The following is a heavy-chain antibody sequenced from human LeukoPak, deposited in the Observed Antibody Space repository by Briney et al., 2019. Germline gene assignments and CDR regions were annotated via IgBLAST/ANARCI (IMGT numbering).Heavy chain of an antibody. Sequence: SVKVSCKASGGTFGTYAITWVRQAPGEGLEWMGGIIPFYGITNYAENFQGRVTITADKSTNTAYMEVNSLKSEDTAVYFCARCIQLERRGEYYYYYGMDVWGRGTTVTVSS. CDR1: GGTFGTYA. CDR3: ARCIQLERRGEYYYYYGMDV. D-gene: IGHD1-1*01. J-gene: IGHJ6*04. CDR2: IIPFYGIT. V-gene: IGHV1-69*10.